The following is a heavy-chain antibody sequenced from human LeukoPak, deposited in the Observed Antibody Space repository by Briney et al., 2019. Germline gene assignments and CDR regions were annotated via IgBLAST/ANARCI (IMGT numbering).Heavy chain of an antibody. CDR2: INPNSGGT. J-gene: IGHJ6*02. Sequence: ASVKVSCKASGYTFTDYYVHWARQAPGQGLEWMGWINPNSGGTKYARKFQGRVTMTRDTSITTAYMELSRLRSDDMAVYYCALWDYYAMDVWGQGTTVTVSS. CDR3: ALWDYYAMDV. CDR1: GYTFTDYY. D-gene: IGHD3-16*01. V-gene: IGHV1-2*02.